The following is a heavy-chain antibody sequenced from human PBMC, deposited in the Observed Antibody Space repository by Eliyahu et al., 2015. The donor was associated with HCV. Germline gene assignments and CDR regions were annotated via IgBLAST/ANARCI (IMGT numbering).Heavy chain of an antibody. CDR3: ARDLKGYCSGGSCYSVEYFQH. D-gene: IGHD2-15*01. J-gene: IGHJ1*01. CDR2: IYSGGST. V-gene: IGHV3-66*01. Sequence: EVQLVXSGGGLVQPGGSLRLSCAASGFTVSSNYXXWVRQAPGKGLEWVSVIYSGGSTYYADSVKGRFTISRDNSKNTLYLQMNSLRAEDTAVYYCARDLKGYCSGGSCYSVEYFQHWGQGTLVTVSS. CDR1: GFTVSSNY.